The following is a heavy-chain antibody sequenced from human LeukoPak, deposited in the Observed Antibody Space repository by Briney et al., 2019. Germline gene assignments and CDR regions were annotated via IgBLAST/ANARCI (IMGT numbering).Heavy chain of an antibody. J-gene: IGHJ6*02. CDR1: GFTFSRYA. CDR2: ISYDGSNK. Sequence: GGSLRLSCAASGFTFSRYAMHWVRQAPGKGLEWVAVISYDGSNKYYADSVKGRFTISRDNSKNTLYLQMTSLRAEDTAVYYCARDSQDSSGYYSYYYYGMDVWGQGTTVTVSS. V-gene: IGHV3-30-3*01. CDR3: ARDSQDSSGYYSYYYYGMDV. D-gene: IGHD3-22*01.